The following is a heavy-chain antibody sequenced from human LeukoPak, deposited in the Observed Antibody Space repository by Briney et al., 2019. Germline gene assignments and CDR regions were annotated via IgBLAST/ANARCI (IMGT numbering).Heavy chain of an antibody. CDR1: GYIFTSYD. J-gene: IGHJ6*03. CDR3: ARGPYCSSTSCSCYYYMDV. D-gene: IGHD2-2*01. V-gene: IGHV1-8*03. CDR2: MNPNSGNT. Sequence: ASVKVSCKASGYIFTSYDINWVRQATGQGLEWMGWMNPNSGNTGYAQKFQGRVTITRNTSISTAYMELSSLRSEDTAVYYCARGPYCSSTSCSCYYYMDVWGKGTTVTVSS.